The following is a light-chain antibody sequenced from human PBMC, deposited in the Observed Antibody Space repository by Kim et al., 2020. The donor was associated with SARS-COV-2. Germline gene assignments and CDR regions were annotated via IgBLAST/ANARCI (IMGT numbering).Light chain of an antibody. Sequence: VAPGERATRACGAGRGVGSGLAWYQQKPGQAARVLIYGASARATGIPARFSGSGSGTEFTLTISSLQSEDFAVYYCQQYNNWPLTFGGGTKVDIK. CDR2: GAS. V-gene: IGKV3-15*01. CDR3: QQYNNWPLT. CDR1: RGVGSG. J-gene: IGKJ4*01.